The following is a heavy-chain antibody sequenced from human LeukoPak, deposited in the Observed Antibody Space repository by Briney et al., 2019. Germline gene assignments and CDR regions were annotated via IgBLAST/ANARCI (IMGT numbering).Heavy chain of an antibody. J-gene: IGHJ4*02. Sequence: PGGSLRLSCAASGFTFSDYYMSWIRQAPGKGLEWVSYISSSSSYTNYADSVKGRFTISRDNAKNSLYLQMISQRAEDTAVYYCARLDSYAPVPGYWGQGTLVTVSS. CDR1: GFTFSDYY. CDR2: ISSSSSYT. V-gene: IGHV3-11*03. CDR3: ARLDSYAPVPGY. D-gene: IGHD5-18*01.